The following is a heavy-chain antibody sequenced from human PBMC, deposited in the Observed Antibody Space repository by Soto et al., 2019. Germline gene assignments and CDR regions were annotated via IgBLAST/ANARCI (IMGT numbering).Heavy chain of an antibody. D-gene: IGHD3-10*01. CDR1: GFTFSSDA. Sequence: EVQLVESGGGLVQPGGSLRLSCAASGFTFSSDAMNWVRQAPGKGLXXVSYIGSSGESIYHLDSVKGRFTISRDNAXXXLXXXXXXXXXXXXXXXXXXXXXXXXXXXYDAFEIWGQGTMVTVSS. CDR2: IGSSGESI. CDR3: XXXXXXXXXXYDAFEI. J-gene: IGHJ3*02. V-gene: IGHV3-48*01.